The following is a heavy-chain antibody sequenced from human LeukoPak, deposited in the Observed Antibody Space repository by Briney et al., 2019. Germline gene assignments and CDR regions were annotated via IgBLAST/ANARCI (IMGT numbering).Heavy chain of an antibody. J-gene: IGHJ6*02. CDR1: GFTFSSYA. V-gene: IGHV3-64D*06. CDR2: ISSNGGST. CDR3: ATLRYDFWSGHPANYYYYYGMDV. Sequence: PGGSLRLSCSASGFTFSSYAMHWVRQAPGKGLEYVSAISSNGGSTYYADSVKGRFTISRDNSKNTLYLQMSSLRAEDTAVYYCATLRYDFWSGHPANYYYYYGMDVWGQGTTVTVSS. D-gene: IGHD3-3*01.